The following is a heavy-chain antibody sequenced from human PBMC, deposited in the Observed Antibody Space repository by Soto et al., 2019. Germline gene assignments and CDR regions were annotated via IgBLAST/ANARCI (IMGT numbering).Heavy chain of an antibody. Sequence: QLRLQESGPGLVKPSETLSLTCTVSGGSISSSSYYWGWIRQPPGKGLEWIGSIYYSGSTYYNPSLKSRSPIHVAPSRNQFSLKLSSVTAADTAVYYCARHQTVTSSGFDYWGQGTLVTVSS. J-gene: IGHJ4*02. V-gene: IGHV4-39*01. CDR1: GGSISSSSYY. D-gene: IGHD4-17*01. CDR2: IYYSGST. CDR3: ARHQTVTSSGFDY.